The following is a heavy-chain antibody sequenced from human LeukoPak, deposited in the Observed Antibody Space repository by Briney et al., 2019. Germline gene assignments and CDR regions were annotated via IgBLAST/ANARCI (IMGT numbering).Heavy chain of an antibody. V-gene: IGHV3-49*03. CDR1: GFTFGDYA. Sequence: GGSLRLSCTASGFTFGDYAMSWFRQAPGKGLEWVGFIRSKAYGGTTEYAASVKGRFTISRGDSKSIAYLQMNSLKTEDTAVYYCTPIYDSSGYYYAHLGYWGQGTLVTVSS. J-gene: IGHJ4*02. CDR2: IRSKAYGGTT. D-gene: IGHD3-22*01. CDR3: TPIYDSSGYYYAHLGY.